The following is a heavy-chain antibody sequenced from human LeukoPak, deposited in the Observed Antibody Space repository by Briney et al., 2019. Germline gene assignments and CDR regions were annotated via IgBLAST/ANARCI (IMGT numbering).Heavy chain of an antibody. Sequence: GGSLRLSCAASGFTFSSYWMGWVRQAPGKRLEWVANMNIDGSEKYYADSAKGRFTISRDNAKNSLYLQMNSLRAEDTAVYYCARDTYLGYDFWSGDNAFDIWGQGTMVTVSS. CDR3: ARDTYLGYDFWSGDNAFDI. D-gene: IGHD3-3*01. CDR1: GFTFSSYW. CDR2: MNIDGSEK. V-gene: IGHV3-7*01. J-gene: IGHJ3*02.